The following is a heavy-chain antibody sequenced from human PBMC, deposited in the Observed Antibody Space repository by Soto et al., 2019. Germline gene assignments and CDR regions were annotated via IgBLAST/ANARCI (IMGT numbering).Heavy chain of an antibody. V-gene: IGHV3-23*01. CDR2: VSGSGGGT. D-gene: IGHD2-21*02. J-gene: IGHJ4*02. CDR3: ARIGPYCGGDCYPDFDF. CDR1: GFTFNTYG. Sequence: EVQLLESGGGLVQPGGSLTLSCAASGFTFNTYGMTWVRQAPGKGLEWVSTVSGSGGGTYYAASVKGRFTISRVHSKNTMYLQMTNLRAGATAVYCCARIGPYCGGDCYPDFDFWGLGTRVTVSS.